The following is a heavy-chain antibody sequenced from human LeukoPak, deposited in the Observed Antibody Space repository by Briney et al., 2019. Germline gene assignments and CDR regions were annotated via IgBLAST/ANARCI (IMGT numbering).Heavy chain of an antibody. CDR3: AKDLYSSGDGRAFDI. V-gene: IGHV3-23*01. J-gene: IGHJ3*02. CDR1: EFTFSSYA. CDR2: ISGSGGPT. D-gene: IGHD6-19*01. Sequence: PGGSLRLSCAASEFTFSSYAMNWVRQAPGKGLEWVSSISGSGGPTYYADSVKGRFTISRDNSKNTLYLQMNSLRAEDTAVYYCAKDLYSSGDGRAFDIWGQGTMVTVSS.